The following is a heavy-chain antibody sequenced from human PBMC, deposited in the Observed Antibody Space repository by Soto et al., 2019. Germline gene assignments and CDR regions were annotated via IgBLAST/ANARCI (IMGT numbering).Heavy chain of an antibody. V-gene: IGHV3-64*01. J-gene: IGHJ3*02. CDR3: ARGLYRYGAAIDI. Sequence: GGSLRLSCAASGFTFSSYATHWVRQAPGKGLEYVSVITSSGGNTDYASSVKGRFTISRDNSKNTLYLQMGSLRAEDMAVYYFARGLYRYGAAIDIWGQGTMVTVSS. CDR2: ITSSGGNT. D-gene: IGHD5-18*01. CDR1: GFTFSSYA.